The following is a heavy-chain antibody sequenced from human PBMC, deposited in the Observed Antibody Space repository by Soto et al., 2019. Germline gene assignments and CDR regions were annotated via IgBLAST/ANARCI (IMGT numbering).Heavy chain of an antibody. V-gene: IGHV3-30-3*01. J-gene: IGHJ4*02. CDR1: GFTFSSYA. CDR2: ISYDGSNK. D-gene: IGHD3-9*01. Sequence: QVQLVESGGGVVQPGRSLRLSCAASGFTFSSYAMHWVRQAPGKGLEWVAVISYDGSNKYYADSVKGRFTISRDNSKNTLYLQMNSLRAEETAVYYCARGLLRYFDGLSGGGVDYWGQGTLVTVSS. CDR3: ARGLLRYFDGLSGGGVDY.